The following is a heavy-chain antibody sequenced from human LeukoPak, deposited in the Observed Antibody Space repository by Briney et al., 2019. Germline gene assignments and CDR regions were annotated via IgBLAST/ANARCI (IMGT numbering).Heavy chain of an antibody. Sequence: GGSLRLSCAASGFTFSSYSMNWVRQAPGKGLEWVSVIYSGGSTYYADSVKGRFTISRDNSKNTLYLQMNSLRAEDTAVYYCARVSSGYYLYYFDYWGQGTLVTVSS. J-gene: IGHJ4*02. D-gene: IGHD3-22*01. CDR2: IYSGGST. CDR1: GFTFSSYS. V-gene: IGHV3-66*01. CDR3: ARVSSGYYLYYFDY.